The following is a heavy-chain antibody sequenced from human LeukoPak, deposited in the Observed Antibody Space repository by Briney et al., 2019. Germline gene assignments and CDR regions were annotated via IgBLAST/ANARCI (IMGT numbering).Heavy chain of an antibody. CDR1: GGSTFTNNSY. CDR3: ARGPHILGSTTFHS. D-gene: IGHD3-10*01. V-gene: IGHV4-39*01. Sequence: PSETLSLTCTVPGGSTFTNNSYWGFLRQAPGKGLECIGTISYTGRTFYNPSLESRLTLSIDTSKNQYSLRLSSVTAADTALYFCARGPHILGSTTFHSWGQGILVTVSS. J-gene: IGHJ4*02. CDR2: ISYTGRT.